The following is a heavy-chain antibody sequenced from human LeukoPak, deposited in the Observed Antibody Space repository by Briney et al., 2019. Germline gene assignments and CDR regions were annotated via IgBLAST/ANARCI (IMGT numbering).Heavy chain of an antibody. Sequence: PSETLSLTCTVSGGSIRSSYYYWGWIRQPPGKGLEWIGSIYDSGSTIYNPSLKSRVTMSLDTSKNQFSLKLRSVTAADTAVYYCARGVISTDAFDVWGQGTMVTVSS. CDR3: ARGVISTDAFDV. D-gene: IGHD3-3*02. CDR2: IYDSGST. J-gene: IGHJ3*01. CDR1: GGSIRSSYYY. V-gene: IGHV4-39*07.